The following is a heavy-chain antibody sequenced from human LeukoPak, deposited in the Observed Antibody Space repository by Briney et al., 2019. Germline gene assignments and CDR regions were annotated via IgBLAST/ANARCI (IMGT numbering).Heavy chain of an antibody. CDR2: IYYNGDT. V-gene: IGHV4-59*08. CDR3: AKSARVPYF. D-gene: IGHD3-10*01. Sequence: SETLSLTCTVSGDSITSTYWSWIRQPPGKGLEYLGYIYYNGDTNYNPSLRGRLSLSLDMSKYQFSLKLTSVTAADTAVYFCAKSARVPYFWGQGILVTASS. J-gene: IGHJ4*02. CDR1: GDSITSTY.